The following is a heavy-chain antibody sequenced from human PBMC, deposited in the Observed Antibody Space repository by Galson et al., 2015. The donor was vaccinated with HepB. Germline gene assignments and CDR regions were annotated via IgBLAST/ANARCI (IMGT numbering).Heavy chain of an antibody. CDR1: GFSVTTGGVG. CDR2: IYWNDDK. J-gene: IGHJ4*02. V-gene: IGHV2-5*01. Sequence: PALVKPTQTLTLTCSFSGFSVTTGGVGVGWIRQPPGKALEWVALIYWNDDKRYSPSLKSRLTITKDSPKKEVVLTMTNVDPVDTATYFCAHAEVGNNEGLFGYFDYWGQGALVTVSS. D-gene: IGHD1-26*01. CDR3: AHAEVGNNEGLFGYFDY.